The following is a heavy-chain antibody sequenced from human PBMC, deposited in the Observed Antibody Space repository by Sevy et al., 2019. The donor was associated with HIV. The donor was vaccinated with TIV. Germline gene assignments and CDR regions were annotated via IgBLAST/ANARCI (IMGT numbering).Heavy chain of an antibody. J-gene: IGHJ6*02. CDR1: GFTFSTYD. V-gene: IGHV3-30*18. CDR3: AKNRPPGGSLFSRHGMDV. D-gene: IGHD1-26*01. CDR2: ISHDGSYR. Sequence: GGSLRLSCAASGFTFSTYDIHWVRQAPGKGLEWVAIISHDGSYRYYADSVRGRFSMSRDNSKNTVYLQMSGLSGEDTAVCYCAKNRPPGGSLFSRHGMDVWGRGTTVTVSS.